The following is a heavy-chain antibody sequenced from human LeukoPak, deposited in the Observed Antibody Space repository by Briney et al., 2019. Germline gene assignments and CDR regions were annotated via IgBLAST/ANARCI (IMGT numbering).Heavy chain of an antibody. CDR3: ASFTRQVVL. CDR2: IYTSGST. Sequence: SETLSLTCNVSGGSISSFHWCCIRQTPGTGLEWIGRIYTSGSTSYSSSLRSRVTVSVDTSKNQFSLKLSSVTAADTAVYYCASFTRQVVLWGQGTLVTVSS. CDR1: GGSISSFH. V-gene: IGHV4-4*07. D-gene: IGHD6-13*01. J-gene: IGHJ4*02.